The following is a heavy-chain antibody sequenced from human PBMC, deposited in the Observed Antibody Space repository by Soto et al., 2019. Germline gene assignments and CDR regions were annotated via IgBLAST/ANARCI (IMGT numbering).Heavy chain of an antibody. CDR3: ARGRTGTTSHFDY. Sequence: GASVKVSCKASGYTFTGYYLHWVRQAPGQGLEWMGWINPNSGGTNYAQKFQGRVTMTRDTSISTAYMELSRLRSGDTAVYYCARGRTGTTSHFDYWGQGNLVTVSS. D-gene: IGHD1-1*01. CDR1: GYTFTGYY. CDR2: INPNSGGT. V-gene: IGHV1-2*02. J-gene: IGHJ4*02.